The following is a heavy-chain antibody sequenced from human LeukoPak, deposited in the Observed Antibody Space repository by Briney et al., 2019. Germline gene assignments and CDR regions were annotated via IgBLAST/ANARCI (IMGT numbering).Heavy chain of an antibody. J-gene: IGHJ1*01. Sequence: GGSLRLSCAASGFTFSSYAMSWVRQAPGKGLEWVSAISESGGTTYYADSVKGRFTVSRDNSKNTLYLQMNSLRAEDTAVYYCASAGIAAGTFQHWGQGTLVTVSS. CDR3: ASAGIAAGTFQH. CDR2: ISESGGTT. V-gene: IGHV3-23*01. CDR1: GFTFSSYA. D-gene: IGHD6-25*01.